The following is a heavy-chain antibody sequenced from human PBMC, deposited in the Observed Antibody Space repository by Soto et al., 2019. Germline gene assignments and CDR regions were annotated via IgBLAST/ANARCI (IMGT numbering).Heavy chain of an antibody. CDR1: GFTFSSYA. Sequence: QVQLVESGGGVVQPGRSLRLSCAASGFTFSSYAMHWVRQAPGKGLEWVAVISYDGSNKYYADSVKGRFTISRDNSKNTLYLQMNSLRAEDTAVYYCARVDYDFWSGYPFDYWGQGTLVTVSS. D-gene: IGHD3-3*01. CDR3: ARVDYDFWSGYPFDY. CDR2: ISYDGSNK. J-gene: IGHJ4*02. V-gene: IGHV3-30-3*01.